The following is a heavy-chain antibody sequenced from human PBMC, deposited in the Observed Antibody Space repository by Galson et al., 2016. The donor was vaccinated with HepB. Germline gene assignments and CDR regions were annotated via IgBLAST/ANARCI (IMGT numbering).Heavy chain of an antibody. V-gene: IGHV5-51*03. CDR2: IYPGDSDT. Sequence: QSGAEVKNPGESLKISCRGSGTNFIRYWVGWVRQMPGKGLEWMGVIYPGDSDTRYSPSFVGQVTLSVDKSTSTAYLPWDSLKASDTAIYFCASRGYCSGGSCWNFWGQGTRLTVSS. D-gene: IGHD2-15*01. CDR3: ASRGYCSGGSCWNF. CDR1: GTNFIRYW. J-gene: IGHJ4*02.